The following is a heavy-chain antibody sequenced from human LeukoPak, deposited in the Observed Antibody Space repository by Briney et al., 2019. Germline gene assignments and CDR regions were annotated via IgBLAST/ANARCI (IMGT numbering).Heavy chain of an antibody. CDR3: ARKLDGGNSDWYFDL. D-gene: IGHD4-23*01. V-gene: IGHV1-46*01. Sequence: ASVKVSCKASGYTFTSYYMHWVRQAPGQGLEWMGIINPSGGSTSYARKFQGRVTMTRDTSTSTVYMELSSLRSEDTAVYYCARKLDGGNSDWYFDLWGRGTLVTVSS. J-gene: IGHJ2*01. CDR1: GYTFTSYY. CDR2: INPSGGST.